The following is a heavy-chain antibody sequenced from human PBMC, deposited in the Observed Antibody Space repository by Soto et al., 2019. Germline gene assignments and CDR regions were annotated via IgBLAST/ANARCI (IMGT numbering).Heavy chain of an antibody. D-gene: IGHD3-22*01. J-gene: IGHJ4*02. V-gene: IGHV4-4*02. CDR3: ARAKINPGYDSSGYFDY. CDR2: IYHSGST. Sequence: QVQLQESGPGLVKPSGTLSLTCAVSGGSISSSNWWSWVRQPPGKGLEWVGEIYHSGSTNYNPSLKSRVTISVDKSKNQFSLKLSSVTAADTAVYYCARAKINPGYDSSGYFDYWGQGTLVTVSS. CDR1: GGSISSSNW.